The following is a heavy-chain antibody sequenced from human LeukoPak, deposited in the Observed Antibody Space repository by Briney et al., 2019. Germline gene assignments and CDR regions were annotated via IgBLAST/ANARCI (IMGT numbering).Heavy chain of an antibody. CDR1: GFTFRTYW. J-gene: IGHJ4*02. D-gene: IGHD4-17*01. CDR2: INEGGSIT. V-gene: IGHV3-23*01. CDR3: AKDLRTTSGLGFFDY. Sequence: PGGSLRLSCAVSGFTFRTYWMHWVRQVPGEGLVWVSRINEGGSITNYADSVKGRFTVSRDNSKNTLYLQMNSLRAEDTAVYYCAKDLRTTSGLGFFDYWGQGTLVTVSS.